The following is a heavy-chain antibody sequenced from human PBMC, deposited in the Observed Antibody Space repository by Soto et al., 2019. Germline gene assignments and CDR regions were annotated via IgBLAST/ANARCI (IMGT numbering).Heavy chain of an antibody. J-gene: IGHJ5*02. CDR3: ARGRGYSYGLDP. CDR1: GDSISSSNNY. CDR2: ISYSGTT. Sequence: QVQLQESGPGLVKPSQTLSLTCTVSGDSISSSNNYWSWIRQPPGEGLEWIGFISYSGTTSYSPSPKSRLAISPDTSKTPCSVSLSSVTAADTAVYYCARGRGYSYGLDPWGQGTLVTVSS. V-gene: IGHV4-30-4*01. D-gene: IGHD5-18*01.